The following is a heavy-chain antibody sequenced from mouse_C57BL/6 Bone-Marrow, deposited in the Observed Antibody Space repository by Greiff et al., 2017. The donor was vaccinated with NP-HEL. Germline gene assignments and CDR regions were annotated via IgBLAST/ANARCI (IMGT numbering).Heavy chain of an antibody. CDR3: TYDGYFHYFDY. CDR2: IDPENGDT. J-gene: IGHJ2*01. Sequence: DVQLQQSGAELVRPGASVKLSCTASGFNIKDDYMHWVKQRPEQGLEWIGWIDPENGDTEYASKFQGKATITADTSSNTAYLQLSSLTSEDTAVYYCTYDGYFHYFDYWGQGTTLTVSS. V-gene: IGHV14-4*01. CDR1: GFNIKDDY. D-gene: IGHD2-3*01.